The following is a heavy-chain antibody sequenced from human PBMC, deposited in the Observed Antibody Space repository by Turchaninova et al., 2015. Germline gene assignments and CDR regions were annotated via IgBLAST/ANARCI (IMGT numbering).Heavy chain of an antibody. CDR2: IIAIFGTA. J-gene: IGHJ4*02. V-gene: IGHV1-69*12. CDR1: GGTFSTSA. CDR3: ARGPDSSGYYYFY. Sequence: QVQLVQSGAEVKKPGSSVKVPCKASGGTFSTSAIRWVRQAPGQGLEGMGGIIAIFGTANYAQKFQGRVTITADESTSTAYMELSSLRSEDTAVYYCARGPDSSGYYYFYWGQGTLVTVSS. D-gene: IGHD3-22*01.